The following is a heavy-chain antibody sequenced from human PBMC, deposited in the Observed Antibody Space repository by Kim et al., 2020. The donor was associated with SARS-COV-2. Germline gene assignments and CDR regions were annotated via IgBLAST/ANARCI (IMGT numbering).Heavy chain of an antibody. CDR2: IYPGDSDT. V-gene: IGHV5-51*01. D-gene: IGHD3-22*01. Sequence: GESLKISCKGSGYSFTSYWIGWVRQMPGKGLEWMGIIYPGDSDTRYSPSFQGQVTISADKSISTAYLQWSSLKASDTAMYYCARQTPYYYDSSGYYFDYWGQRTLVTVSS. J-gene: IGHJ4*02. CDR3: ARQTPYYYDSSGYYFDY. CDR1: GYSFTSYW.